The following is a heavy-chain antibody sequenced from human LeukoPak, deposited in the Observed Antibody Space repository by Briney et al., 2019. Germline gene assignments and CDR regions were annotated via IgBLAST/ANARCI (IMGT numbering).Heavy chain of an antibody. CDR2: IYHSGST. CDR1: GGSISSGGYY. D-gene: IGHD3-3*01. V-gene: IGHV4-30-2*01. Sequence: PSQTLSLTCTVSGGSISSGGYYWSWIRQPPGKGLEWIGYIYHSGSTNYNPSLKSRVTISVDTSKNQFSLKLSPVTAADTAVYYCASGPPWRFLEWTDYWGQGTLVTASS. J-gene: IGHJ4*02. CDR3: ASGPPWRFLEWTDY.